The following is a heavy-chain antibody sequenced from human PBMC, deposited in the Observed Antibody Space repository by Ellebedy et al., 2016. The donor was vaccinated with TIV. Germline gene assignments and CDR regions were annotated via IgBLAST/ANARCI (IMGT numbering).Heavy chain of an antibody. Sequence: MPGGSLRLSCTVSGGSIAIYSWSWIRQPPGMGLEWIGYISYNGGTNYNPSLSSRVTISVDTSKNQVSLRLRSVTAADTAVYYCAKHTYMNFRADWPFFQNWGQGTPVTVSS. CDR3: AKHTYMNFRADWPFFQN. CDR2: ISYNGGT. D-gene: IGHD1-7*01. V-gene: IGHV4-59*08. J-gene: IGHJ1*01. CDR1: GGSIAIYS.